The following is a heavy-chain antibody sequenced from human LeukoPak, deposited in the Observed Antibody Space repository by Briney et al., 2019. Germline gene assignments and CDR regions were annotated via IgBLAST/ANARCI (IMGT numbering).Heavy chain of an antibody. Sequence: PSETLSLTCTVSGGSISSGDYYWSWIRQPPGKGLEWIGYIYYSGSTYYNPSLKSRVTISVDTSKNQFSLKLSSVTAADTAVYYCARDRTRLPNWFGPWGQGTLVTVSS. CDR1: GGSISSGDYY. D-gene: IGHD2-21*01. CDR3: ARDRTRLPNWFGP. V-gene: IGHV4-30-4*01. CDR2: IYYSGST. J-gene: IGHJ5*02.